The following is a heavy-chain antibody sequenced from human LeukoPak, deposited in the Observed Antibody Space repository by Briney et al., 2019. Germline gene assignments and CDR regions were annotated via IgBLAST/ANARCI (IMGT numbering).Heavy chain of an antibody. Sequence: SQTLSLTCTVSGSSISSGGYYWSWIRQHPGKGLEWIGYIYYSGSTYYNPSLKSRVTISVDTSKNQFSLKLSSVTAADTAVYYCARDRAYCSGGSCYSGGMDVWGKGTTVTVSS. CDR1: GSSISSGGYY. D-gene: IGHD2-15*01. J-gene: IGHJ6*04. CDR3: ARDRAYCSGGSCYSGGMDV. V-gene: IGHV4-31*03. CDR2: IYYSGST.